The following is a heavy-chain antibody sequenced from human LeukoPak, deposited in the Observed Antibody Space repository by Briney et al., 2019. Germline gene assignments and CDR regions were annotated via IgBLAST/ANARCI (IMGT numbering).Heavy chain of an antibody. CDR3: ASLNWGSGAFDI. D-gene: IGHD7-27*01. Sequence: PSETLSLTCTVSGGSISSYYWSWIRQPPGKGLEWIGYIYTSGSTNYNPSLKSRVTISVDTSKNQFSLKLSSVTAADTAVYYCASLNWGSGAFDIWGQRTKVTVSS. V-gene: IGHV4-4*09. CDR1: GGSISSYY. CDR2: IYTSGST. J-gene: IGHJ3*02.